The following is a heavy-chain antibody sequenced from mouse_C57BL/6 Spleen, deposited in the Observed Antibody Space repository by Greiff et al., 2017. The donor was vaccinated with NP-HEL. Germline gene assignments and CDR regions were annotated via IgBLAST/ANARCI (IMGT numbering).Heavy chain of an antibody. Sequence: VQLQQSGAELVRPGASVKLSCKASGYTFTDYYITWVKQRPGQGLEWIARIYPGSGNTYYNEKFKGKATLTAEKSSSTAYMQLSSLTSEYSAVYCCARAHYYGSSDVWYVDVWGTGTTVTVSS. J-gene: IGHJ1*03. CDR2: IYPGSGNT. CDR3: ARAHYYGSSDVWYVDV. V-gene: IGHV1-76*01. CDR1: GYTFTDYY. D-gene: IGHD1-1*01.